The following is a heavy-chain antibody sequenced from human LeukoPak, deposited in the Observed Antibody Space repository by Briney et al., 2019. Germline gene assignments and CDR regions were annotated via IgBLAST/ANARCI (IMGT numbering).Heavy chain of an antibody. CDR2: INHSGST. J-gene: IGHJ4*02. CDR3: ARRGSGYYFDY. V-gene: IGHV4-34*01. Sequence: PSETLSLTCAVYGGSFSGYYWSWLRQPPGKGLEWIGEINHSGSTNYNPSLKSRVTISVDTSKNQFSLKLSSVTAADTAVYYCARRGSGYYFDYWGQGTLVTVSS. CDR1: GGSFSGYY. D-gene: IGHD3-3*01.